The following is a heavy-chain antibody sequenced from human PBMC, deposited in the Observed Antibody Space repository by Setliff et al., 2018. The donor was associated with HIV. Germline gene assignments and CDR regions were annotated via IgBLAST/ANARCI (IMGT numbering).Heavy chain of an antibody. CDR3: ARVQMAYAAFDV. V-gene: IGHV4-59*01. D-gene: IGHD4-17*01. CDR1: GGSISTYY. CDR2: IYFTGSS. Sequence: KASETLSLTCTVSGGSISTYYWSWIGQPPGKGLEWIGSIYFTGSSDNNPSLKSRVTLSVDTSKHQFSLKLSSVTAADTAVYYCARVQMAYAAFDVWGQGTMVTVSS. J-gene: IGHJ3*01.